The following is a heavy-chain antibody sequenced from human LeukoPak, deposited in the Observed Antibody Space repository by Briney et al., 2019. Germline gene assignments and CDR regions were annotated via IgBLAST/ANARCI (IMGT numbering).Heavy chain of an antibody. CDR3: ARAYSSSWYAYYYYGMDV. D-gene: IGHD6-13*01. Sequence: SETLSLTCTVSGGSISSYYWSWIRQPPGKGLEWIGYIYYSGSTNYNPSLKSRVTISVDTSKNQFSLKLSSVTAADTAVYYCARAYSSSWYAYYYYGMDVWGQGTTVTVSS. CDR2: IYYSGST. J-gene: IGHJ6*02. V-gene: IGHV4-59*01. CDR1: GGSISSYY.